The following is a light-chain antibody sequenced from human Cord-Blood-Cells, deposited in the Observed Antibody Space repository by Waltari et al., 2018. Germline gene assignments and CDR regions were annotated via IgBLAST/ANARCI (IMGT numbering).Light chain of an antibody. V-gene: IGLV2-23*01. CDR1: SSDVGSYNI. J-gene: IGLJ2*01. Sequence: QSALTQPASVSGSPGQSIPISCTGTSSDVGSYNIVSWYQQHPGKAPKLMFYEGSKRPSGVSNRFSGSESCNTASLTISGLQAEDEADYYCCSYAGSSTYVVFGGGTKLTVL. CDR2: EGS. CDR3: CSYAGSSTYVV.